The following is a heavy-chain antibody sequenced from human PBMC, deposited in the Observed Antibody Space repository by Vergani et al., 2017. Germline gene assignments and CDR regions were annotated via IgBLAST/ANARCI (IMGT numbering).Heavy chain of an antibody. CDR1: AFPFPSXG. Sequence: EVQLVESGGGFVQPPRSLPLSPAEQAFPFPSXGLPSLRPPPAPPLVLVSRSNSGGSSTSYADAVKGRFTISRDNATNQLYLQMNSLRAEDTAVYYCARELAADPSTSDGYYYYGMDVWGQGTTVTVSS. CDR3: ARELAADPSTSDGYYYYGMDV. CDR2: SNSGGSST. V-gene: IGHV3-74*01. D-gene: IGHD2-15*01. J-gene: IGHJ6*02.